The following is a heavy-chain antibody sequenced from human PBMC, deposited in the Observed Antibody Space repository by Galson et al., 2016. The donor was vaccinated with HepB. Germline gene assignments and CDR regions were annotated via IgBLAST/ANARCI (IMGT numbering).Heavy chain of an antibody. V-gene: IGHV3-7*04. CDR1: GFTFSSYW. Sequence: SLRLSCAASGFTFSSYWMNWVRQAPGKGLEWVANIKRDGSEKYYVDSVKGRFTISRDNAENSMYLQMNNLRAEGTGVYYCARAQWRQARRAAYFDYWGQGALVTVSS. D-gene: IGHD5-18*01. CDR3: ARAQWRQARRAAYFDY. J-gene: IGHJ4*02. CDR2: IKRDGSEK.